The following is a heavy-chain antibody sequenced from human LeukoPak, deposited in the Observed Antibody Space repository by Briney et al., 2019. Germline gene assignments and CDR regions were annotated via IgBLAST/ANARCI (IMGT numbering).Heavy chain of an antibody. CDR1: GFSFSGSW. V-gene: IGHV3-74*03. CDR2: INSDGSTT. CDR3: IRGLGGGSDY. Sequence: GGSLRLSCAASGFSFSGSWMHWVRQAPAKGLVWVSRINSDGSTTTYADSVQGRFTISRDNAKNTLYLQMNSLRAEDTAVYYCIRGLGGGSDYWGLGTLVTVPS. D-gene: IGHD4-23*01. J-gene: IGHJ4*02.